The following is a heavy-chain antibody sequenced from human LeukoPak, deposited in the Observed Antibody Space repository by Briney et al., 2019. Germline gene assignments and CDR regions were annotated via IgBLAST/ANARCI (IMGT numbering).Heavy chain of an antibody. CDR1: GFTFSSYE. CDR3: AREIVVVPAATGGMDV. V-gene: IGHV3-48*03. Sequence: SGGSLRLSCAASGFTFSSYEMNWVRQAPGKGLEWVSYISSSGSTIYYADSVKGRFTISRDNAKNSLYLQMNSLRAEDTAVYYCAREIVVVPAATGGMDVWGQGTTVTVSS. CDR2: ISSSGSTI. J-gene: IGHJ6*02. D-gene: IGHD2-2*01.